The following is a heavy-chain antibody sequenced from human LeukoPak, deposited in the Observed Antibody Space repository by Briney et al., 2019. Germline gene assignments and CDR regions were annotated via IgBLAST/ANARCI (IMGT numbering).Heavy chain of an antibody. CDR2: INPNSGGT. CDR1: GYTFTGYY. CDR3: ARERYSSTKNWFDP. V-gene: IGHV1-2*02. Sequence: ASVTVSCKASGYTFTGYYMHWVRQAPGQGLEWMGWINPNSGGTNYAQKFQGRVTMTRDTSISTAYMELSRLRSDDTAVYYCARERYSSTKNWFDPWGQGTLVTVSS. J-gene: IGHJ5*02. D-gene: IGHD6-13*01.